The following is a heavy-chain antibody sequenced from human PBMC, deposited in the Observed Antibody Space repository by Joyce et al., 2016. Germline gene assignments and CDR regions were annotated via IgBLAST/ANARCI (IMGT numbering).Heavy chain of an antibody. J-gene: IGHJ4*02. CDR3: ARDVKRGYFDY. CDR1: GGPISGYY. V-gene: IGHV4-59*01. Sequence: QVQLQESGPGLVKFSETLSLTCTVSGGPISGYYWSWIRQPPGKGLEWIGYIYYSGSPNYNRSLKSRVTISVDTSKNQFSLKLSSVTTADTAVYYCARDVKRGYFDYWGQGTLVTVSS. CDR2: IYYSGSP.